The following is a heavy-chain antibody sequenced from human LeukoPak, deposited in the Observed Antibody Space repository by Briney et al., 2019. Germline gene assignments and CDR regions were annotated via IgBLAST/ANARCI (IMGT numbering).Heavy chain of an antibody. D-gene: IGHD1/OR15-1a*01. CDR1: GFTVSSNF. CDR3: ARDGYGNNYMDV. Sequence: PGGSLRLSCAASGFTVSSNFMSGVRQAPGKGLEWVSVIYSGGTTYYADSVKGRFTISRDNSKNTLYHQMNSLRAEDTAVCYCARDGYGNNYMDVWGKGTTVTVSS. V-gene: IGHV3-53*01. CDR2: IYSGGTT. J-gene: IGHJ6*03.